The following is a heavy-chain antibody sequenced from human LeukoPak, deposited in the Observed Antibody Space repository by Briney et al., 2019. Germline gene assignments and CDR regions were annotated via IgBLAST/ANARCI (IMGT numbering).Heavy chain of an antibody. CDR2: IKQDGSEK. Sequence: GGSLRLSCTTSGFTFSSFWMSWVRQAPGKGREWVANIKQDGSEKYYVESVKGRFTISRDNAKNSLSLQMDSLRADDTAVYYCARDGYNYVLDCWGQGTLVTVSS. CDR1: GFTFSSFW. V-gene: IGHV3-7*01. D-gene: IGHD5-24*01. J-gene: IGHJ4*02. CDR3: ARDGYNYVLDC.